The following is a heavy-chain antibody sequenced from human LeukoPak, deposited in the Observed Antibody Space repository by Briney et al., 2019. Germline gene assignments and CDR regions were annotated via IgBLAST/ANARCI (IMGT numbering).Heavy chain of an antibody. J-gene: IGHJ4*02. V-gene: IGHV4-31*03. D-gene: IGHD5-18*01. Sequence: SQTLSLTCTVSGGSISSGGYYWSWIRQHPGKGLEWIGYIYYSGSTYYNPSLKSRVTISVDTSKNQFSLKLSSVTAADTAVYYCARDSVDTGTRFDYWGQGTLVTVSS. CDR3: ARDSVDTGTRFDY. CDR2: IYYSGST. CDR1: GGSISSGGYY.